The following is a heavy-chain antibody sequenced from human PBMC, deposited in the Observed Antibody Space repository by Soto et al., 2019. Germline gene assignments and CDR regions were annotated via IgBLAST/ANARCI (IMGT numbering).Heavy chain of an antibody. J-gene: IGHJ4*02. V-gene: IGHV3-30*03. CDR3: ATPSHPIAYDSSGYPLDY. CDR1: GFTFSSYG. D-gene: IGHD3-22*01. CDR2: ISYDGSNK. Sequence: QVQLVESGGGVVQPGRSLRLSCAASGFTFSSYGMHWVRQAPGKGLEWVAVISYDGSNKYYADSVKGRFTISRDNSKNPLYLQMNSLRAEDTAVYYCATPSHPIAYDSSGYPLDYWGQGTLVTVSS.